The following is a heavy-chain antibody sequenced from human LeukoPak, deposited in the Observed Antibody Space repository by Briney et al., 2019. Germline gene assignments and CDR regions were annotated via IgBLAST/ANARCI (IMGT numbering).Heavy chain of an antibody. CDR2: IYYSGST. CDR1: GGSISSSSYY. Sequence: PSETLSLTCTVSGGSISSSSYYWGWIRQPPGKGLEWIGSIYYSGSTYYNPSLKSRVTISVDTSKNQFSLKLSSVTAADTAVYYCPRHAETLLWFGELYYFDYWGQGTLVTVSS. V-gene: IGHV4-39*01. CDR3: PRHAETLLWFGELYYFDY. D-gene: IGHD3-10*01. J-gene: IGHJ4*02.